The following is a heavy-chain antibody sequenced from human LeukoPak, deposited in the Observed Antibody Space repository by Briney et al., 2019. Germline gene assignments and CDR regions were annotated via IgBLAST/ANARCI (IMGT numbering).Heavy chain of an antibody. CDR1: GYTFTGYY. Sequence: GASVKVSCKASGYTFTGYYMHWVRQAPGQGLEWMGIINPSGGSTIYAQKFQGRVTMTEDTSTDTAYMELSSLRSEDTAVYYCATIGSGSSLGAFDIWGQGTMVTVSS. J-gene: IGHJ3*02. D-gene: IGHD1-26*01. V-gene: IGHV1-46*01. CDR3: ATIGSGSSLGAFDI. CDR2: INPSGGST.